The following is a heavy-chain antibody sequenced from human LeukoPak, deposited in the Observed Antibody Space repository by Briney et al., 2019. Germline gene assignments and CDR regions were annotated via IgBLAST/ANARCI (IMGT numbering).Heavy chain of an antibody. CDR3: AKDGPGIAAAGPEYYFDY. J-gene: IGHJ4*02. V-gene: IGHV3-23*01. Sequence: GGSLRLSCAASGFTFSSYAMSWVRQAPGKGLEWVSAISGSGGSTYHADSVKGRFTISRDNSKNTLYLQMNSLRAEDTAVYYCAKDGPGIAAAGPEYYFDYWGQGTLVTVSS. D-gene: IGHD6-13*01. CDR2: ISGSGGST. CDR1: GFTFSSYA.